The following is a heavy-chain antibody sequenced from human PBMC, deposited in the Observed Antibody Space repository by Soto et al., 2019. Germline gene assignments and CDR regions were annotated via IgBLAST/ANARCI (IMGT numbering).Heavy chain of an antibody. J-gene: IGHJ4*02. V-gene: IGHV3-23*01. CDR1: GFTFSSYA. CDR2: ISGSGGST. CDR3: AKDRPESYDFWSGYYY. D-gene: IGHD3-3*01. Sequence: GGSLRLSCAASGFTFSSYAMSWVRQAPGKGLEWVSAISGSGGSTYYADSVKGRFTISRDNSKNTLYLQMNSLRAEDTAVYYCAKDRPESYDFWSGYYYWGQGTLVTVSS.